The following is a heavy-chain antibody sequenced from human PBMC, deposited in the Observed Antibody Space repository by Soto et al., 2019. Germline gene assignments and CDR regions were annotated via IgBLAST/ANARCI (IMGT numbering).Heavy chain of an antibody. CDR2: IYHSGST. D-gene: IGHD6-6*01. J-gene: IGHJ4*02. V-gene: IGHV4-30-2*01. CDR3: ARGEDSASSYFDY. Sequence: SETLSLTCAVSGSSISSGGYSWSWIRQPPGKGLEWIGYIYHSGSTYYNPSLKSRVTISVDRSKNQFSLKLSSVTAADTAVYYCARGEDSASSYFDYWGQGALVTV. CDR1: GSSISSGGYS.